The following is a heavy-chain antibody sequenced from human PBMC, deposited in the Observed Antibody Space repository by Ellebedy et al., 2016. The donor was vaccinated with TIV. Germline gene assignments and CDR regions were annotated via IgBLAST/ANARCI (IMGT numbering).Heavy chain of an antibody. Sequence: SETLSLTCAVSGGSVSSRGYSWSWIRQPPGTGLEWIGHIYHSGSTYYSPSLKSRVTISVDRSKNQFSLKLNSVTAADTAVYYCARDRRDYGDYGVPYWYFDLWGRGTLVTVSS. CDR1: GGSVSSRGYS. CDR2: IYHSGST. CDR3: ARDRRDYGDYGVPYWYFDL. V-gene: IGHV4-30-2*01. J-gene: IGHJ2*01. D-gene: IGHD4-17*01.